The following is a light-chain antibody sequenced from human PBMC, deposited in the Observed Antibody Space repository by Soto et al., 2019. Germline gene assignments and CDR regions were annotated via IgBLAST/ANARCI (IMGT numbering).Light chain of an antibody. V-gene: IGKV1-39*01. J-gene: IGKJ3*01. CDR3: QQSYSTPRT. CDR2: AAS. Sequence: DIQMTQSPSSLSASVGDRVTITFLASQSISSYLNWYQQKPGKAPKLLIYAASSLQSGVPSRFSGSGSGTDFTLTISSLQPEDFATYYCQQSYSTPRTFGPGTKVDIK. CDR1: QSISSY.